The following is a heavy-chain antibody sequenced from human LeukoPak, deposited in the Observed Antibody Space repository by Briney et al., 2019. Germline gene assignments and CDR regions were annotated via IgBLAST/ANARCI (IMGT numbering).Heavy chain of an antibody. V-gene: IGHV4-61*02. CDR2: VFTGGGT. Sequence: PSQTLSLTCTVSGASISIGSYHWRWIRQPAGKGLEWIGRVFTGGGTYFNPSLKSRVTLSMDTSKNQFSLRLTSVTAADTAVYYCARDVDGYGHMDVWGKGTTVTVSS. D-gene: IGHD5-18*01. CDR3: ARDVDGYGHMDV. J-gene: IGHJ6*03. CDR1: GASISIGSYH.